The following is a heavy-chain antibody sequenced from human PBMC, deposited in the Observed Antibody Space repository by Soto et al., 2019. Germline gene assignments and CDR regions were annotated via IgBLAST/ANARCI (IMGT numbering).Heavy chain of an antibody. J-gene: IGHJ4*02. CDR3: ARGRGMFGESGDY. CDR1: GGSFSGYY. V-gene: IGHV4-34*01. D-gene: IGHD3-10*02. Sequence: QVQLQQWGAGLLKPSETLSLTCAVYGGSFSGYYWCWIRQPPGKGLEWVGEINHSGSTNYNPSLTSRVTISVDTSKTQFSLKLSSVTAADTAVSYGARGRGMFGESGDYWGQGTLVTVSS. CDR2: INHSGST.